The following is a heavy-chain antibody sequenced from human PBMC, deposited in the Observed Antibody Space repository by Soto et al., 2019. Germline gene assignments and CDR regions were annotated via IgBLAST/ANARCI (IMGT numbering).Heavy chain of an antibody. V-gene: IGHV2-5*02. D-gene: IGHD3-3*01. Sequence: SGPTLVNPTQTLTLTCTFSGFSLSTSGVGVGWIRQPPGKALEWLALIYWDDDKRYSPSLKGRLTITKDTSKNQVVLTMTNMDPVDTATYYCAHSRKRITIFGVVPGSPFDYWGQGTLVTVSS. CDR1: GFSLSTSGVG. CDR3: AHSRKRITIFGVVPGSPFDY. CDR2: IYWDDDK. J-gene: IGHJ4*02.